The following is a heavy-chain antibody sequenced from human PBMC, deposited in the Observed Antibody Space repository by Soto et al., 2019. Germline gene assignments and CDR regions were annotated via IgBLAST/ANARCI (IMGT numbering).Heavy chain of an antibody. Sequence: SGTVSCKASGGTFSSYAISWVRQAPGRGLEWMGGIIPIFGTANYAQKFQGRVTITADESTSTAYMGLSSLRSEDTAVYYCARIKGYCTNGVCHRNFDYWGQGTLVTVSS. J-gene: IGHJ4*02. CDR1: GGTFSSYA. CDR2: IIPIFGTA. D-gene: IGHD2-8*01. CDR3: ARIKGYCTNGVCHRNFDY. V-gene: IGHV1-69*13.